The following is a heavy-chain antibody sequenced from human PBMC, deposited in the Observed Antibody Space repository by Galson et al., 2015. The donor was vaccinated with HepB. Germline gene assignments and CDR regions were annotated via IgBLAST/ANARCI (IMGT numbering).Heavy chain of an antibody. CDR3: ARESGGSEDY. Sequence: CAISGDSVSSNSAAWNWIRQSPSRGLEWLGRTYYRSEWYNDYAVSVKSRISINPDTSKNQFSLHLNPVTPEDTAVYYCARESGGSEDYWGQGTLVTVSS. CDR1: GDSVSSNSAA. J-gene: IGHJ4*02. CDR2: TYYRSEWYN. D-gene: IGHD1-26*01. V-gene: IGHV6-1*01.